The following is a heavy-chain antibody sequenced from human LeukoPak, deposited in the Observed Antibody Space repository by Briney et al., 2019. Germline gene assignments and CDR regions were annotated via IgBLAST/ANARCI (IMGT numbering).Heavy chain of an antibody. CDR3: ARAGGFWSGHPNAFDI. J-gene: IGHJ3*02. D-gene: IGHD3-3*01. Sequence: ASVKVSCKASGYTFTSYGISWVRQAPGQGLEWMGWISAYNGNTKYAQRLQGRVTMTTDTSTSTAYMELRSLRSDDTAVYYCARAGGFWSGHPNAFDIWGQGTMVTVSS. V-gene: IGHV1-18*01. CDR1: GYTFTSYG. CDR2: ISAYNGNT.